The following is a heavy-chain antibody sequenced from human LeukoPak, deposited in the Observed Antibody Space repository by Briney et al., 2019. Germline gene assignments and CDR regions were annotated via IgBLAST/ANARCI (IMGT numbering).Heavy chain of an antibody. CDR3: ARDHYYGSGIDYGMDV. CDR1: GGTFSSYA. J-gene: IGHJ6*02. CDR2: IIPIFGTA. D-gene: IGHD3-10*01. V-gene: IGHV1-69*13. Sequence: SVNVSCKASGGTFSSYAISWVRQAPGQGLEWMGGIIPIFGTANYAQKFQGRVTITADESTSTAYMELSSLRSEDTAVYHCARDHYYGSGIDYGMDVWGQGTTVTVSS.